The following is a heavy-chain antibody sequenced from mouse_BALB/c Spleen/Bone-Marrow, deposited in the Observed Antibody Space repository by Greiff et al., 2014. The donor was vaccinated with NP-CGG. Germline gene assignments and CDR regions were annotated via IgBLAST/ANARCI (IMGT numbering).Heavy chain of an antibody. J-gene: IGHJ4*01. Sequence: VQLKQSGPELVKPGASVKVSCKASGYSFTDYNMYWVKQSHGKSLEWIGYIDPYNGGTSYNQKFKGKATVTVDKSSSTAFMHLNSLTSEDSEVDVCESYHSSGYAMDYWGQGTSVTVSS. CDR3: ESYHSSGYAMDY. V-gene: IGHV1S135*01. CDR1: GYSFTDYN. CDR2: IDPYNGGT. D-gene: IGHD3-1*01.